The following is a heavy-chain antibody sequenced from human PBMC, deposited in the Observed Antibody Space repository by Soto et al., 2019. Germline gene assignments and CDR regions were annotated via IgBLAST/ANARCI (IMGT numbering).Heavy chain of an antibody. V-gene: IGHV3-30*18. CDR1: GFTFSSYG. CDR3: AKDSSYGPGGGAFDI. D-gene: IGHD3-10*01. CDR2: ISYDGSNK. Sequence: GGSLRLSCAASGFTFSSYGMRWVRQAPGKGLEWVAVISYDGSNKYYADSVKGRFTISRDNSKNTLYLQMNSLRAEDTAVYYCAKDSSYGPGGGAFDIWGQGTMVTVSS. J-gene: IGHJ3*02.